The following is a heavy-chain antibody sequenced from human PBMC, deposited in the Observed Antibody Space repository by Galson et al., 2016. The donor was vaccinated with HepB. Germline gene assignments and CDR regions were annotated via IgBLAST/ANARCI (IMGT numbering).Heavy chain of an antibody. V-gene: IGHV3-53*01. D-gene: IGHD1-26*01. CDR2: IYSGGTT. CDR3: ARAHSAWAPGYFFDY. J-gene: IGHJ4*02. Sequence: SLRLSCEASGLTVNSNYMAWVRQAPGKGLEWVSIIYSGGTTHYADSVKGRFTISRDNSKNTLYLQMNSLRAEDTALYYCARAHSAWAPGYFFDYWGQGTLVTVSS. CDR1: GLTVNSNY.